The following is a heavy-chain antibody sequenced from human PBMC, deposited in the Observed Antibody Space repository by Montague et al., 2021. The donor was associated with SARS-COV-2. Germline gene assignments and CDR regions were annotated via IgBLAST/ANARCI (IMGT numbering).Heavy chain of an antibody. V-gene: IGHV4-39*02. Sequence: SETLSLTCSVSGGSISSSNYYWGWIRQPPGKGLEWIGSIYYSGSTYYNPSLKSRVAISVDTSKNQFSLILRSMTAADTAVFYCAREGFSSGYYETWGQGTLVTVFS. CDR2: IYYSGST. D-gene: IGHD3-22*01. J-gene: IGHJ5*02. CDR3: AREGFSSGYYET. CDR1: GGSISSSNYY.